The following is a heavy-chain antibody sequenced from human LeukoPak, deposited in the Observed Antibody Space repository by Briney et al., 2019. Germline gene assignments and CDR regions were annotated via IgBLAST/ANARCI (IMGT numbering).Heavy chain of an antibody. CDR3: AKDIQSLAAAGSFDY. CDR2: ISWNGGST. V-gene: IGHV3-43D*03. D-gene: IGHD6-13*01. J-gene: IGHJ4*02. Sequence: GGSLRLSCAASGFTFGDFAMHWVRQAPGKGLEWVSLISWNGGSTYYADSVKGRFTISRDNTKNSLYLQMNSLRAEDMALYYCAKDIQSLAAAGSFDYWGQGTLVTVSS. CDR1: GFTFGDFA.